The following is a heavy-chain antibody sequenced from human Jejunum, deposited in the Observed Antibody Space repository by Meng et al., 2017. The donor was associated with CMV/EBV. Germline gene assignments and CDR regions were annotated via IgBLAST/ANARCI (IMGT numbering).Heavy chain of an antibody. CDR3: ARDAIGDCTSTACYWFDY. D-gene: IGHD2-2*03. Sequence: FSAFGMNWVRQAQEKRLKWFAHGGGGGAVVYAVSVRDRFTISRDNSQNLLYLETDDVRGADTAVYYCARDAIGDCTSTACYWFDYWGQGSLVTVSS. J-gene: IGHJ5*01. CDR2: GGGGGAV. CDR1: FSAFG. V-gene: IGHV3-48*04.